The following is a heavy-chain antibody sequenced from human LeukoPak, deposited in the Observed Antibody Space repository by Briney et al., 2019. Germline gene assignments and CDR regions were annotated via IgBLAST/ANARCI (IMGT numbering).Heavy chain of an antibody. CDR2: ISTSSSSI. Sequence: GGSLRLSCAASGFTFSSYSMNWVRQAPGKGLEWVSSISTSSSSIYYADSVKGRFTVSRDDAKNSMYLQMNSLRAEDTAVYYCARLLNYDSSYFDYWGQGTLVTVSS. CDR1: GFTFSSYS. CDR3: ARLLNYDSSYFDY. V-gene: IGHV3-21*01. J-gene: IGHJ4*02. D-gene: IGHD3-22*01.